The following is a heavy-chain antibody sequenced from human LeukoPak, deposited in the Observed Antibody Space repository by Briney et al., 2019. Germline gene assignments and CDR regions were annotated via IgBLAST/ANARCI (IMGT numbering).Heavy chain of an antibody. J-gene: IGHJ3*02. Sequence: SETLSLTCTVSGGSISSYYWSWIRQPPGKGLEWIGYIYYSGSTNYNPSLKSRVTISVDTSKNQFSLKLSSVTAADTAVYYCAREGGWEPYDAFDIWGQGTMVTVSS. D-gene: IGHD1-26*01. V-gene: IGHV4-59*01. CDR2: IYYSGST. CDR3: AREGGWEPYDAFDI. CDR1: GGSISSYY.